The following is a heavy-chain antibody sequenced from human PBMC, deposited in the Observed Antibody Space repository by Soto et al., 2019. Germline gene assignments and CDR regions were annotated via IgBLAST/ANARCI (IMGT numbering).Heavy chain of an antibody. V-gene: IGHV2-5*02. CDR1: GFSLSTSGVG. D-gene: IGHD3-22*01. CDR2: IYWVDDK. CDR3: AHGSYDSSGYYYVLYFDY. J-gene: IGHJ4*02. Sequence: QITLKESGTTLVKPTQTLTLTCTFSGFSLSTSGVGGGWIRQPQGKALEWFALIYWVDDKGYSPSLKRRLTTSKDTTKNQDVLTITNKDPVDTATYYCAHGSYDSSGYYYVLYFDYWGQGTLVTVSS.